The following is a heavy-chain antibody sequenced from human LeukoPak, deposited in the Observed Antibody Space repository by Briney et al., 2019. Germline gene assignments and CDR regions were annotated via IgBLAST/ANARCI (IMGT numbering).Heavy chain of an antibody. CDR2: IKNDGSST. CDR3: AKTDWFDP. V-gene: IGHV3-74*01. Sequence: GGSLRPSCAASGFTFSGYWMHWVRQAPGKGLVWVARIKNDGSSTSYADSVKGRFTISRDNAKNTLYLQMNSLRAEDTAVYYCAKTDWFDPWGQGTLVTVSS. J-gene: IGHJ5*02. CDR1: GFTFSGYW.